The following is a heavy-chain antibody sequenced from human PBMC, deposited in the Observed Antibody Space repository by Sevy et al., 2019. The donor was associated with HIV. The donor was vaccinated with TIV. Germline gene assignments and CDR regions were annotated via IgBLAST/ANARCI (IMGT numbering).Heavy chain of an antibody. J-gene: IGHJ3*02. CDR2: IRSKAYGGTT. V-gene: IGHV3-49*03. CDR1: GFTFGDYA. D-gene: IGHD3-22*01. CDR3: TRVGNSSGRDAFDI. Sequence: GGSLRLSCTASGFTFGDYAMSWFRQAPGKGLEWVGFIRSKAYGGTTEYAASVKGRFTISRDDSKSIAYLQMNSLKTEDTAVYYCTRVGNSSGRDAFDIWGQGTMVAVSS.